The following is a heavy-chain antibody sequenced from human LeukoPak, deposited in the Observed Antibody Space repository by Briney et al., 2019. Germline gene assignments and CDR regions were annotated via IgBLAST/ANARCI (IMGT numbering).Heavy chain of an antibody. J-gene: IGHJ6*03. CDR1: GFTFSSYW. D-gene: IGHD6-13*01. CDR3: ARLVSYYYYYYMDV. CDR2: IKQDGSEK. V-gene: IGHV3-7*01. Sequence: PGGSLRLSCAASGFTFSSYWMSWVRQAPGKGLEWVANIKQDGSEKYYVDSVKGRFTISRDNAKNSLYLQMNTLRAEDTAVYYCARLVSYYYYYYMDVWGKGTTVTISS.